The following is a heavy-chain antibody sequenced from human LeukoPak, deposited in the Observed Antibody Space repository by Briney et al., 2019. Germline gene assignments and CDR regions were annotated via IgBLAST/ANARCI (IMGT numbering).Heavy chain of an antibody. CDR1: GYTFTSYG. CDR2: ISAYNGNT. V-gene: IGHV1-18*01. D-gene: IGHD3-10*01. Sequence: ASVKVSCKASGYTFTSYGISWVRQAPGQGLEWMGWISAYNGNTNYAQKLQGRVTMTTDTSTSTAYMELRSLRSDDTAVYYCAMAPPLNRPKRPKYYGSETWARDYFGMDVWGQGTKVTVS. J-gene: IGHJ6*02. CDR3: AMAPPLNRPKRPKYYGSETWARDYFGMDV.